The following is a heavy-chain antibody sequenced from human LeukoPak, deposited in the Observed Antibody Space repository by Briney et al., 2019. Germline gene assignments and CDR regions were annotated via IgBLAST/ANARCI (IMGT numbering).Heavy chain of an antibody. CDR3: ARIPPHFVDLVDV. CDR1: GFSLRTSGMC. Sequence: SGPALMKPTQTLTLTCTFSGFSLRTSGMCVSWIRQPPGKALEWLARTDWDDDKYYSTSLKTRLTISKDTSKNQVVLTMTNMDPVDTATYYCARIPPHFVDLVDVWGQGTTVTVSS. J-gene: IGHJ6*02. D-gene: IGHD3/OR15-3a*01. CDR2: TDWDDDK. V-gene: IGHV2-70*11.